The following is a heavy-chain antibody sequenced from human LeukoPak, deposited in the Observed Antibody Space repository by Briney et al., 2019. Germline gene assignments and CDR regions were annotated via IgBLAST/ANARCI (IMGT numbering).Heavy chain of an antibody. V-gene: IGHV3-30*02. J-gene: IGHJ4*02. CDR1: GFTFSSYG. CDR2: IRYDGSNK. Sequence: PGGSLRLSCAASGFTFSSYGMHWVRQAPGKGLEWVAFIRYDGSNKYYADSVKGRFTISRDNDKNSLYLQMNNLRAEDTAVYYCARHPNWNFDSWGQGTLVTVSS. D-gene: IGHD1-1*01. CDR3: ARHPNWNFDS.